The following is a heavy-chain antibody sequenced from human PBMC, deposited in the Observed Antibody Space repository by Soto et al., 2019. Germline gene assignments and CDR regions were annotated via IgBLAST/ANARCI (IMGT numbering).Heavy chain of an antibody. CDR1: GGSISSTYY. CDR3: ARGPNLAARPDPSFYH. J-gene: IGHJ4*02. Sequence: QLQLQESGPGLVKPSETLSLTCTVSGGSISSTYYWDWIRQPPGKGLEWIGTIYYSGSTYYNPSPSTRVTISVDSSKNHFSLKLSSVTAADTAVYYCARGPNLAARPDPSFYHWGQGTLVTVSS. D-gene: IGHD6-6*01. V-gene: IGHV4-39*02. CDR2: IYYSGST.